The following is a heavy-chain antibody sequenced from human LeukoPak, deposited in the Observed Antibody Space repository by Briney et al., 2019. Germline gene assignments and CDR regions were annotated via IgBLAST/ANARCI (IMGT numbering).Heavy chain of an antibody. J-gene: IGHJ3*02. D-gene: IGHD4-17*01. V-gene: IGHV3-23*01. Sequence: GGSLRLSCAASGFTFSSHWMDWVRQAPGKGLEWVSAISGSGGSTYYADSVKGRFTISRDNSKNTLYLQMNSLRAEDTAVYYCAKAFDYGDYSVAFDIWGQGTMVTVSS. CDR2: ISGSGGST. CDR3: AKAFDYGDYSVAFDI. CDR1: GFTFSSHW.